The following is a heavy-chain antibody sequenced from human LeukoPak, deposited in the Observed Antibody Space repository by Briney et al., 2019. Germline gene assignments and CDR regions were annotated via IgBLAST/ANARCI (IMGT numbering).Heavy chain of an antibody. V-gene: IGHV3-48*03. CDR2: ISSSGSTI. D-gene: IGHD6-19*01. CDR3: ARDGKQWLSEIDAFDI. Sequence: GGSLRLSCAASGFTFSSYEMNWVRQAPGKGLEWVSYISSSGSTIYYADSVKGRCTISRDNAQNSLYLQMNSLRAEDTAVYYCARDGKQWLSEIDAFDIWGQGTMVTVSS. J-gene: IGHJ3*02. CDR1: GFTFSSYE.